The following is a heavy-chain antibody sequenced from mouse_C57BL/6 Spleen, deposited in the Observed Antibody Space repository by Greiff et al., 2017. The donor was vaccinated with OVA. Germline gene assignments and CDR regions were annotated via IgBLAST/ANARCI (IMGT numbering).Heavy chain of an antibody. J-gene: IGHJ4*01. D-gene: IGHD2-4*01. CDR1: GFTFSDYY. CDR3: ARQREYDCCGDYYAMDY. Sequence: EVMLVESGGGLVQPGGSLKLSCAASGFTFSDYYMYWVRQTPEKRLEWVAYISNGGGSTYSPDTVKGRFTISRDTAKTTLYLQMSRLKSDDTAMYYYARQREYDCCGDYYAMDYWGQGTSVTVSS. CDR2: ISNGGGST. V-gene: IGHV5-12*01.